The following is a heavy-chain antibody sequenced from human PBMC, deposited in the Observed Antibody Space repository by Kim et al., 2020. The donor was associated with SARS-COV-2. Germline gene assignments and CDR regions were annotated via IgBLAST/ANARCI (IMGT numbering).Heavy chain of an antibody. V-gene: IGHV3-74*01. CDR3: ARGDDYGDY. CDR2: SSR. Sequence: SSRSYADSVKGRFTISRDNAKKTLYLQMNSLRAEDTAVYYCARGDDYGDYGGQGTLVTVSS. J-gene: IGHJ4*02.